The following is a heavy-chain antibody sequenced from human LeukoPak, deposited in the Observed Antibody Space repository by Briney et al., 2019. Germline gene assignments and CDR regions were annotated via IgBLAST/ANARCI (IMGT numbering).Heavy chain of an antibody. CDR3: ARGYHPKYYYDSSGYYGRSVNYYFDY. CDR2: INHSGST. Sequence: SETLSLTCAVYGGSFSGYYWSWIRQPPGKGLEWVGEINHSGSTNYNPSLKSRVTISVDTSKNQFSLKLSSVTAADTAVYYCARGYHPKYYYDSSGYYGRSVNYYFDYWGQGTLVTVSS. D-gene: IGHD3-22*01. J-gene: IGHJ4*02. CDR1: GGSFSGYY. V-gene: IGHV4-34*01.